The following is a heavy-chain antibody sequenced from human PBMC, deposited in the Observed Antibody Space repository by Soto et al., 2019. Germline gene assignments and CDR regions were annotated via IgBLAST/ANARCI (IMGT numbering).Heavy chain of an antibody. Sequence: EVQLLQSGGHLVRPGGSLRLSCVASGFTFSDYVMTWVRQAPEKGLEWVSTISVGGGSAYYADSVKGRFAISRDNSKNTLYLQLNSLRAEDTAVYYCVKDRAQQLIPGLWLDPWGQGTLVTVSS. V-gene: IGHV3-23*01. D-gene: IGHD6-13*01. J-gene: IGHJ5*02. CDR1: GFTFSDYV. CDR3: VKDRAQQLIPGLWLDP. CDR2: ISVGGGSA.